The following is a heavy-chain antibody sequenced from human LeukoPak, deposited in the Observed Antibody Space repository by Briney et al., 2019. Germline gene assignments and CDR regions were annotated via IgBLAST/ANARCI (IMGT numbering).Heavy chain of an antibody. Sequence: ASVKVSCKASGYTFTDNNINWVRQAPGQGLEWMGWMRPTSGNTEYAQKFQGRVTMTRSTPISTAYMELSSLTSEDTAVYYCARGRVGFDFWGQGTLVTVSS. D-gene: IGHD1-26*01. V-gene: IGHV1-8*01. J-gene: IGHJ4*02. CDR2: MRPTSGNT. CDR3: ARGRVGFDF. CDR1: GYTFTDNN.